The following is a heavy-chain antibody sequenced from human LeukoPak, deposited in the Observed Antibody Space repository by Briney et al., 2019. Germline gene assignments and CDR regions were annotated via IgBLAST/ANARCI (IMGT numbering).Heavy chain of an antibody. Sequence: SETLSLTCTVSGGSISSSSYYWGWIRQPPGKGLEWIGSIYYSGSTYYNPSLKSRVTISVDTSKNQFSLKLSSVTAADTAVYYCARDWAPDTSRYYGMDAWGQGTTVTVS. CDR2: IYYSGST. V-gene: IGHV4-39*07. D-gene: IGHD5-18*01. CDR3: ARDWAPDTSRYYGMDA. CDR1: GGSISSSSYY. J-gene: IGHJ6*02.